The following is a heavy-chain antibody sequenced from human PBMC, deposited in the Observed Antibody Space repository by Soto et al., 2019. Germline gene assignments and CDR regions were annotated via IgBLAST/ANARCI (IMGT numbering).Heavy chain of an antibody. Sequence: QVQLVESGGGVVQPGRSLRLSCAASGFTFSSYGMHWVRQAPGKGLEWVAVISYDGSNKYYADSVKGRFTISRDNSKNTLYLQMNSLRAEDTAVYYCARGRQDSSGYYYYYWGQGTLVTVSS. CDR2: ISYDGSNK. CDR3: ARGRQDSSGYYYYY. J-gene: IGHJ4*02. D-gene: IGHD3-22*01. CDR1: GFTFSSYG. V-gene: IGHV3-30*03.